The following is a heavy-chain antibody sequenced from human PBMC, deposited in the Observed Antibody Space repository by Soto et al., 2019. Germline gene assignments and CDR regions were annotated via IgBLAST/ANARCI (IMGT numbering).Heavy chain of an antibody. CDR3: ARTSAAGKYYYGMDV. V-gene: IGHV5-51*01. CDR2: IYPGDSDT. CDR1: GYSFTRYW. D-gene: IGHD6-13*01. Sequence: QSLKISWKGSGYSFTRYWIGWVRQMPGKGLEWMGIIYPGDSDTRYSPSFQGQVTISADKSINTAYLQWSSLKASDTAMYYCARTSAAGKYYYGMDVWGQGT. J-gene: IGHJ6*02.